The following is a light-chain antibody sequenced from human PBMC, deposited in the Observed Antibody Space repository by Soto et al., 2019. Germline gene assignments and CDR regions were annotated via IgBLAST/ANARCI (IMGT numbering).Light chain of an antibody. J-gene: IGKJ1*01. Sequence: EIVLTQSPGTLSSSPGERATLSCGASQSIDNRYFAWYQHKPGQAPRLLLYATSSRTTGIPGRFGGSGSGTNFTVNFNTLEPQVCALYYCKQYFVSSWTFGQGTKVDTK. CDR3: KQYFVSSWT. CDR2: ATS. V-gene: IGKV3-20*01. CDR1: QSIDNRY.